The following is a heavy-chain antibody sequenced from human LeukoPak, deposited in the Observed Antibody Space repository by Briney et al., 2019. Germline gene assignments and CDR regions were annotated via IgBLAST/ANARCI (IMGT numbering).Heavy chain of an antibody. V-gene: IGHV1-8*01. Sequence: GASVKVSCKASGYTFTSYDINWVRQATGQGLEWMGWMNPNSGNTGYAQKFQGRVTMTRNTSISTAYMELSSLRSEDTAVYYCARGLFSYDILTGYYYYYMDVWGKGTTVTVSS. CDR1: GYTFTSYD. CDR3: ARGLFSYDILTGYYYYYMDV. D-gene: IGHD3-9*01. J-gene: IGHJ6*03. CDR2: MNPNSGNT.